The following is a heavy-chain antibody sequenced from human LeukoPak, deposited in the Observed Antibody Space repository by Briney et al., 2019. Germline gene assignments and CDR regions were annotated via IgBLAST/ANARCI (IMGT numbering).Heavy chain of an antibody. CDR2: ISHSGST. J-gene: IGHJ4*02. V-gene: IGHV4-4*02. CDR3: ARNMVGETTFDY. CDR1: GGSISGNSW. D-gene: IGHD2/OR15-2a*01. Sequence: SPSETLSLTCAVSGGSISGNSWWSWVRQPPGKGLEWIGEISHSGSTGYNSSLKSRVTISVDKSKNQFSLKLSSVTAADTAVYYCARNMVGETTFDYWGQGTLVTVSS.